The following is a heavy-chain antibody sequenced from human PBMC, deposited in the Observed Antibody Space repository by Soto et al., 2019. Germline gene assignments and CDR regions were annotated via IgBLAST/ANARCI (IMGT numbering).Heavy chain of an antibody. J-gene: IGHJ4*02. V-gene: IGHV4-34*01. CDR1: GGSFSGYY. D-gene: IGHD3-10*02. CDR3: ARGGRLCCYYSPLQAGGRGGYYFDY. Sequence: PSETLSLTCAVYGGSFSGYYWSWIRQPPGKGLEWNGEINHSGSTNYNPSLKSRVTISVDTSKNQFSLKLSSVTAADTVVFYCARGGRLCCYYSPLQAGGRGGYYFDYWGQGTLVTVSS. CDR2: INHSGST.